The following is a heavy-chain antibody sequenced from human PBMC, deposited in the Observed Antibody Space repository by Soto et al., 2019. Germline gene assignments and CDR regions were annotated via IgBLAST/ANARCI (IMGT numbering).Heavy chain of an antibody. J-gene: IGHJ4*02. CDR2: INLSGGGT. D-gene: IGHD3-16*01. Sequence: QVQLVQSGAEVKKPGASIKVSCKTSGYTFTSYYLHWVRQAPGQGLEWMGIINLSGGGTSYAQKFQSRVTITIDSSTSTVYMELSSLIYDDTAVYYCTRDRGTSMITKLFDYWGQGTLVTVSS. CDR1: GYTFTSYY. V-gene: IGHV1-46*03. CDR3: TRDRGTSMITKLFDY.